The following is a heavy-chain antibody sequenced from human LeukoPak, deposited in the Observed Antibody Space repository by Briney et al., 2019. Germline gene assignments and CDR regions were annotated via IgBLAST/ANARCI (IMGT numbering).Heavy chain of an antibody. CDR1: GFTFSSYA. J-gene: IGHJ4*02. CDR3: ASRYDSSGYYPLDY. Sequence: GGSLRLSCAASGFTFSSYAMHWVRQAPGKGLEWVAVISYDGSNKYYADSVKGRFTISRDNSKNTLYLQMNSLRAEDTAVYYCASRYDSSGYYPLDYWGQGTLVTVSS. CDR2: ISYDGSNK. V-gene: IGHV3-30-3*01. D-gene: IGHD3-22*01.